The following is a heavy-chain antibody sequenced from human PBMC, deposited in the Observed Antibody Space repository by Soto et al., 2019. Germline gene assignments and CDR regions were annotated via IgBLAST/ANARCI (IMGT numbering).Heavy chain of an antibody. D-gene: IGHD2-2*01. V-gene: IGHV4-34*01. CDR1: GGSFSGHY. CDR2: INESEST. J-gene: IGHJ6*02. Sequence: LSLTCAVYGGSFSGHYCSWIRQPPGKGLEWIGEINESESTNYNPSLKSRITISVDTSKNQFSLKLSSVTAADTAVYYCAVGRKYQLLYYYYVMDVWGQGTTVTVSS. CDR3: AVGRKYQLLYYYYVMDV.